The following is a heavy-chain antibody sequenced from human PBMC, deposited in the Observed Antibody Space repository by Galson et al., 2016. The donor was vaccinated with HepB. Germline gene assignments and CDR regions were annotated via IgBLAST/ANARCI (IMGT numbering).Heavy chain of an antibody. V-gene: IGHV4-34*01. CDR2: INHSGSS. J-gene: IGHJ6*02. CDR3: ARGTRLAGTYNYYYYGMDV. D-gene: IGHD6-19*01. Sequence: SETLSLTCAVYGGSFSGYYWSWIRQPPGKGLEWIGKINHSGSSNYNPSLKSRVTISVDTSKSQFSLELSSVTAADTAVYYCARGTRLAGTYNYYYYGMDVWGQGTTVTVSS. CDR1: GGSFSGYY.